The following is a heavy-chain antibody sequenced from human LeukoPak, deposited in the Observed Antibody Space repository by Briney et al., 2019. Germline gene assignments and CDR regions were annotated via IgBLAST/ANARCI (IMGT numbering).Heavy chain of an antibody. CDR3: TRESGSYHGNDY. D-gene: IGHD1-26*01. J-gene: IGHJ4*02. V-gene: IGHV1-2*06. Sequence: ASVKVSCKASEYIFTGYYMHWVRQAPGQGLEWMGRINPNNGATNYAQKFQGRVTITGDTSISTAYMELSSLRSDDMAVYYCTRESGSYHGNDYWGQGTLVTVSS. CDR1: EYIFTGYY. CDR2: INPNNGAT.